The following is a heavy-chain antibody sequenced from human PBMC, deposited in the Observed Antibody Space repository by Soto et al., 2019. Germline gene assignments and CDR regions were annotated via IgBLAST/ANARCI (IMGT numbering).Heavy chain of an antibody. V-gene: IGHV3-23*01. CDR1: GFTFSSYA. D-gene: IGHD5-12*01. CDR2: ISGSGGST. CDR3: ATMRWLQFSYYFDY. Sequence: PGGSLRLSCAASGFTFSSYAMSWVRQAPGKGLEWVSAISGSGGSTYYADSVKGRFTISRDNSKNTLYLQMNSLRAEDTAVYYCATMRWLQFSYYFDYCGQGTLVTVYS. J-gene: IGHJ4*02.